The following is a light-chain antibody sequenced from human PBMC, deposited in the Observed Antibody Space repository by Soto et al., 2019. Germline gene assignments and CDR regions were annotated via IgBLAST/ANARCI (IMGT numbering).Light chain of an antibody. CDR2: DDR. CDR1: NIGSRS. V-gene: IGLV3-21*02. CDR3: QVWDSTSDHYV. J-gene: IGLJ1*01. Sequence: SSELTQPPSVSVAPGQTASISCWGNNIGSRSVHWYQQKPGQAPVLVVYDDRDRPSGITERFAGSNSGNTATLTISRVEAGDEAEYYCQVWDSTSDHYVLGTGTKVTVL.